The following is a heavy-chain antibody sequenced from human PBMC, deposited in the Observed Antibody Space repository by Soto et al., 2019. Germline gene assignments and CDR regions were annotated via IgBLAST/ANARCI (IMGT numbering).Heavy chain of an antibody. J-gene: IGHJ5*02. CDR2: IYYSGST. CDR1: GGSISSDY. Sequence: SETLSLTCTVSGGSISSDYWSWIRQHPGKGVEWIGYIYYSGSTYYNASLKSRVTISVDTSKNQFSLKLSSVTAADTAVYYCARSVTPWGQGSLVTVSS. D-gene: IGHD3-10*01. CDR3: ARSVTP. V-gene: IGHV4-59*12.